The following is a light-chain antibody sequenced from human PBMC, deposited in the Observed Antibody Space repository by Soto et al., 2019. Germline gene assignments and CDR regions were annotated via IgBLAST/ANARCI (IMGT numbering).Light chain of an antibody. CDR1: QGISSY. Sequence: IQLTQSPSSLSASVGDRVTITCRASQGISSYLAWYQQKPGKAPKLLIYAASTLQSGVPSRFSGSGSGTDFTLTISSLQPADFATYYCQQLNTFAVSFGSGTKVDIK. V-gene: IGKV1-9*01. CDR3: QQLNTFAVS. J-gene: IGKJ3*01. CDR2: AAS.